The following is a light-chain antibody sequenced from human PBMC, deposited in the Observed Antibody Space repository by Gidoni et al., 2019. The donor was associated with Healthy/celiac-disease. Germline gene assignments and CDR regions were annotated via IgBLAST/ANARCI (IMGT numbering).Light chain of an antibody. CDR3: QQSYSTPLIT. Sequence: DIQMTQSPSSLSASVVDRVTITCRASQSISSYLNWYQQKPGKAPKLLIYAASSLQSGVPSRFSGSGSGTDFTLTISSLQPEDFATYYCQQSYSTPLITFXXXTRLEIK. J-gene: IGKJ5*01. CDR1: QSISSY. V-gene: IGKV1-39*01. CDR2: AAS.